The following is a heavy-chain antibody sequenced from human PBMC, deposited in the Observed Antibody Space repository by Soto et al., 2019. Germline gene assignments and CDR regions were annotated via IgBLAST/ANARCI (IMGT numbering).Heavy chain of an antibody. CDR3: TRGGSGYSSTWAAH. CDR1: GDSIRSYY. D-gene: IGHD6-13*01. V-gene: IGHV4-59*01. Sequence: QVQLQESGPGLVKPSETLSLTCSVSGDSIRSYYWSWIRQPPGRGLVWIGYISHSGGTKYNPSVKGRVTISMDTSRNQLSLKMTSVTAGDTAVYYCTRGGSGYSSTWAAHWGQGTLVTVSS. CDR2: ISHSGGT. J-gene: IGHJ4*02.